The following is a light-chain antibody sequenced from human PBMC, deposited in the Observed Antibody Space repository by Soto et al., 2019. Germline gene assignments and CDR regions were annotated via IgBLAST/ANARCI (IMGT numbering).Light chain of an antibody. V-gene: IGKV1-5*01. CDR1: QSISSW. CDR3: QQYNSYSPMYT. Sequence: DIQMTQSPSTLSASVGDRVIITCRASQSISSWLAWYQQKPGKAPKLLIYDASSLESGVPSRFRGSGSGTEFPLTISSLQPDDFATYYCQQYNSYSPMYTFGQGTKLEIK. J-gene: IGKJ2*01. CDR2: DAS.